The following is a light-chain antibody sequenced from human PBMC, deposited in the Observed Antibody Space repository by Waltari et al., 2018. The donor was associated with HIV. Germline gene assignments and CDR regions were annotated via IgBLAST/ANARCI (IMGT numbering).Light chain of an antibody. Sequence: QSVLTQPPSASGTPGQRVTISCSGSSSNIGSKYVYWYQPLPGTAPKLLIDRNNQRPSGVPDRFSGSKSGTSASLAISGLRSEDEADYYCAAWDVSLSGGVFGGGTKLTVL. CDR2: RNN. CDR3: AAWDVSLSGGV. J-gene: IGLJ3*02. V-gene: IGLV1-47*01. CDR1: SSNIGSKY.